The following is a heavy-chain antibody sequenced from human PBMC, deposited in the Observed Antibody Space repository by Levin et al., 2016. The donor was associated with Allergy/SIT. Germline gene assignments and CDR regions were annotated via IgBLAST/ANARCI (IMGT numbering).Heavy chain of an antibody. CDR1: GFTFRNYV. Sequence: GGSLRLSCAASGFTFRNYVMTWVRQAPGKGLEWVSSITASDGGRYYADSVKGRFTISGDSSENTLYLQMNGLRVEDTAVYYCAKDTPYGTSWYGGSPYWGQGTLVTVSS. V-gene: IGHV3-23*01. J-gene: IGHJ4*02. CDR2: ITASDGGR. D-gene: IGHD6-13*01. CDR3: AKDTPYGTSWYGGSPY.